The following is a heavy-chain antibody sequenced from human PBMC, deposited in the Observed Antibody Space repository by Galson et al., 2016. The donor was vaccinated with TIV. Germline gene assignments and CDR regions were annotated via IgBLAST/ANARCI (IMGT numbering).Heavy chain of an antibody. CDR2: INWNGGST. V-gene: IGHV3-20*01. CDR1: GFSFEDYD. CDR3: ARVRSCGGDCYYFDY. J-gene: IGHJ4*02. D-gene: IGHD2-21*02. Sequence: SLRLSCAASGFSFEDYDMNWVRQAPGKGLEWVSGINWNGGSTGYADSVKGRFTISRDNAKNSLYLQMNSLRAEDTALYHCARVRSCGGDCYYFDYWGQGSLVTVSS.